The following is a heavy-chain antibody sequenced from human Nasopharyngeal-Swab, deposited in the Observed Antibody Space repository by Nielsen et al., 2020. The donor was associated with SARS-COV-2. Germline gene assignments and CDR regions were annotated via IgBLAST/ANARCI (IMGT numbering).Heavy chain of an antibody. CDR1: GFTFSRVS. CDR2: IKQDGSEK. CDR3: AREDGTYDYVWGSYRYSPLYWYFAL. D-gene: IGHD3-16*02. V-gene: IGHV3-7*03. Sequence: GESLKISCAASGFTFSRVSMSWVRQAPGKGLEWVANIKQDGSEKNYVDSVKGRFTITRDNAKNSLYLQMNSLRAEDTAVYYCAREDGTYDYVWGSYRYSPLYWYFALWGRGTLVTVSS. J-gene: IGHJ2*01.